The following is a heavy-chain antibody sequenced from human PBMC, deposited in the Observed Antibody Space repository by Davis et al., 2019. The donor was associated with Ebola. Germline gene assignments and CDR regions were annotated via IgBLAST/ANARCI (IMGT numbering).Heavy chain of an antibody. V-gene: IGHV1-46*01. J-gene: IGHJ6*02. CDR3: ARGADSNYGYYYGMDV. Sequence: ASVKVSCKASGYTFTSYYMHWVRQAPGQGLEWMGIINPSGGSTSYAQKFQGRVTMTRDTSTSTVYMELSSLRSEDTAVYYCARGADSNYGYYYGMDVWGQGTTVTVSS. D-gene: IGHD4-11*01. CDR2: INPSGGST. CDR1: GYTFTSYY.